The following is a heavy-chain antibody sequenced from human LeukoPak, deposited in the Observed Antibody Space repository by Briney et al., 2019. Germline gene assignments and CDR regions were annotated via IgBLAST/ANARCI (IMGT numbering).Heavy chain of an antibody. CDR2: ISYDGSNK. CDR3: ARVKLYVLRYFDWLRNRGMDV. V-gene: IGHV3-30-3*01. CDR1: GFTFSSYA. Sequence: GGSLRLSCAASGFTFSSYAMHWVRQAPGKGLEWVAVISYDGSNKYYADSVKGRFTISRDNSKNTLYLQMNSLRSEDTAVYYCARVKLYVLRYFDWLRNRGMDVWGQGTTVTVSS. D-gene: IGHD3-9*01. J-gene: IGHJ6*02.